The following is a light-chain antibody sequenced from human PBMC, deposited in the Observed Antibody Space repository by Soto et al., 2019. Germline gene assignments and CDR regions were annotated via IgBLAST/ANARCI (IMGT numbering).Light chain of an antibody. Sequence: EIVMTQSPTTLSVSPGERATLSCRASQSVSTNLAWYQQKPGQVPSPLIYGASTRASGIPAGFRGSGSGTEFALTTGSLQSEHLAVYDGQQYSSSPSFGQGTRLEIK. J-gene: IGKJ5*01. V-gene: IGKV3-15*01. CDR1: QSVSTN. CDR2: GAS. CDR3: QQYSSSPS.